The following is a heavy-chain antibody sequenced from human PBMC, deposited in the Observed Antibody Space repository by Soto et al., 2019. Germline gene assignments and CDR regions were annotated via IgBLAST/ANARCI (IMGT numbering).Heavy chain of an antibody. CDR1: GYTFTSYG. CDR3: ARDLGPGKTGTRGDTDY. D-gene: IGHD1-1*01. V-gene: IGHV1-18*01. Sequence: ASVKVSCKASGYTFTSYGISWVRQAPGQGLEWMGWISAYNGNTNYAQKLQGRVTMTTDTSTSTAYMELRSLRSDDTAVYYCARDLGPGKTGTRGDTDYWGQGXLVTVYS. CDR2: ISAYNGNT. J-gene: IGHJ4*02.